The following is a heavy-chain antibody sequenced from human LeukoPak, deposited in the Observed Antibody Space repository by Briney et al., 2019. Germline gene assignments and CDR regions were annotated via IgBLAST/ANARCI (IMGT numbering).Heavy chain of an antibody. CDR1: GGSINSTHYF. CDR2: MYYNGDT. Sequence: SETLSLTCTVSGGSINSTHYFWAWLRQPPGKGLEWIGTMYYNGDTYYNPSLKSRGTVSVDTSKNLFSLKLASVTAADTAVYYCTRSTWGDCSTGVCYTTDFDYWGRGTLVTVSS. J-gene: IGHJ4*02. CDR3: TRSTWGDCSTGVCYTTDFDY. D-gene: IGHD2-21*02. V-gene: IGHV4-39*01.